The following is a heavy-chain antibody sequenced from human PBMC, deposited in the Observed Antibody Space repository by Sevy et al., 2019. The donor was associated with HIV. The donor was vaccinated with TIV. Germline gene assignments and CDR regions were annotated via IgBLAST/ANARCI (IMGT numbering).Heavy chain of an antibody. CDR1: GFTFSSYS. J-gene: IGHJ6*02. D-gene: IGHD5-18*01. CDR3: ARDLGAYSYGLYGMDV. V-gene: IGHV3-21*01. Sequence: GGSLRLSCAASGFTFSSYSMNWVRQAPGKGLEWVSSISSSSSYIYYADSVKGRFTISRDNAKNSLYLQMNSLRAEDTAVYYCARDLGAYSYGLYGMDVWGQGTTVTVSS. CDR2: ISSSSSYI.